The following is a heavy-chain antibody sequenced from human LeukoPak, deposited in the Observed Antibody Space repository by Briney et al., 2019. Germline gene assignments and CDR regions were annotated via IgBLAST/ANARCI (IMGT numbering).Heavy chain of an antibody. CDR2: IIPISGTT. D-gene: IGHD1-26*01. Sequence: GSSVKVSCKTSGGTFTSYAITWVRQAPGQGLEWMGKIIPISGTTNYAQKFQGRVTSTADESTSTAYMELSSLRSEDTALYYCARKLRLGGNWFDPWGQGTLVTVSS. CDR3: ARKLRLGGNWFDP. J-gene: IGHJ5*02. CDR1: GGTFTSYA. V-gene: IGHV1-69*15.